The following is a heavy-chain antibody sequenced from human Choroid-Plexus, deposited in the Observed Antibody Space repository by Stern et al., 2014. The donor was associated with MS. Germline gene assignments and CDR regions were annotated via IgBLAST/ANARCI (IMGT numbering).Heavy chain of an antibody. J-gene: IGHJ5*02. Sequence: QVQLVQSGGGVVKPGRPLRLSCVASGFTFGSCAMHWVRQAPGKGLEWVGGVSYYGSNKYYADSVKGRFTISRDNSQNTLYMQMSSLRPEDTAVYYCAKDRQYLTYFFDHWGQGSLVTVSS. V-gene: IGHV3-30*18. CDR3: AKDRQYLTYFFDH. D-gene: IGHD2/OR15-2a*01. CDR2: VSYYGSNK. CDR1: GFTFGSCA.